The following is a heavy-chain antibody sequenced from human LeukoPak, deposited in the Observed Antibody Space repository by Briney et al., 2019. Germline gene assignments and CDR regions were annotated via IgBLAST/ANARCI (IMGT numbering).Heavy chain of an antibody. CDR3: ARAQYDFWSGYPLVSENWFDP. Sequence: GGSLRLSCAASGFTFSSYGMHWVRQAPGKGLEWVAFIRYDGSNKYYADSVKGRFTISRDNAKNSLYLQMNSLRAEDTAVYYCARAQYDFWSGYPLVSENWFDPWGQGTLVTVSS. V-gene: IGHV3-30*02. CDR1: GFTFSSYG. D-gene: IGHD3-3*01. CDR2: IRYDGSNK. J-gene: IGHJ5*02.